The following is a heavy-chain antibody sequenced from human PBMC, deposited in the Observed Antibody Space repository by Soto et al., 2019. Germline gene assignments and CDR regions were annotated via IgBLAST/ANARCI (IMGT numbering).Heavy chain of an antibody. Sequence: SQTLSLPCALSGDTVSRNSATWTWIRQSPSRGLERLGRTYYRSKWYNDFTLSVRRRITINPDTSKNQFSLHLDSVTAEDTAVYYCARDDTVAARPSGGYYGMDVWGQGTTVTVSS. J-gene: IGHJ6*02. V-gene: IGHV6-1*01. CDR2: TYYRSKWYN. CDR3: ARDDTVAARPSGGYYGMDV. D-gene: IGHD6-6*01. CDR1: GDTVSRNSAT.